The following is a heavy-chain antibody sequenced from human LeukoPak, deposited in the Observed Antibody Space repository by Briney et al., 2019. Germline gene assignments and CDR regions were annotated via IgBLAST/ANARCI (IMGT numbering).Heavy chain of an antibody. CDR3: ARQKYLRGPDVEFSDY. Sequence: PGGSLRLSCAASGFTFSSYEMNWVRQAPGKGLEWVSYISSSGSTIYYADSVKGRFTISRDNAKNSLYLQMNSLRGEDTAVYYCARQKYLRGPDVEFSDYWGQGTLVTVSS. V-gene: IGHV3-48*03. CDR2: ISSSGSTI. J-gene: IGHJ4*02. D-gene: IGHD5/OR15-5a*01. CDR1: GFTFSSYE.